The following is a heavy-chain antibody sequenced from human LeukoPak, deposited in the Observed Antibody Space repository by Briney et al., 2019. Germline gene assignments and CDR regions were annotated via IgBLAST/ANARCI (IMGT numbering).Heavy chain of an antibody. D-gene: IGHD4-11*01. V-gene: IGHV3-30*02. CDR1: GFSFSDFG. CDR2: IRSDGSST. J-gene: IGHJ4*02. CDR3: AKDRDDYGNDC. Sequence: PGGSLRLSCAASGFSFSDFGMHWLRQAPGKGLEWVTLIRSDGSSTYYADSVKGRFTISRDTSKNTLYLQMNSLRVEDTAVYYCAKDRDDYGNDCWGQGSLVTAST.